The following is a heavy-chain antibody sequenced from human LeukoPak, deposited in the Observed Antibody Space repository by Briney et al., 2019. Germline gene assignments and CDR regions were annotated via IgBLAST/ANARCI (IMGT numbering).Heavy chain of an antibody. Sequence: ASVKVSCKASGYTFTSYGISWVRQAPGQGLEWMGWISAYNGNTNYAQKLQGRVTMTTDTSTSTAYMELRSLRSDDTAVYYCARHWGYGSGSYSTGFDYWGQGTLVTVSS. J-gene: IGHJ4*02. D-gene: IGHD3-10*01. V-gene: IGHV1-18*01. CDR2: ISAYNGNT. CDR3: ARHWGYGSGSYSTGFDY. CDR1: GYTFTSYG.